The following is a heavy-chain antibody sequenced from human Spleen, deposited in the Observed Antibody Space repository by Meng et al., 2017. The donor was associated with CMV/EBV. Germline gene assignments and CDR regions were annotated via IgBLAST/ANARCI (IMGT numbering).Heavy chain of an antibody. J-gene: IGHJ4*02. CDR3: ARENNWNDVADY. CDR2: INTSSADT. V-gene: IGHV1-18*01. CDR1: GYNLTDYP. D-gene: IGHD1-1*01. Sequence: CMTSGYNLTDYPISWVRQTPGQGLEWMGWINTSSADTNYAQMLQGRVTMTTDPSTSTAYLHLRRLRSDDTAVYYCARENNWNDVADYWGQGTLVTVSS.